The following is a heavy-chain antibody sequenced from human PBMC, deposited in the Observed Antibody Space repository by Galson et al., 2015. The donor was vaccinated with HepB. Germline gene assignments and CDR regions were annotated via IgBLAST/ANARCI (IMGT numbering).Heavy chain of an antibody. J-gene: IGHJ3*02. V-gene: IGHV3-33*01. CDR2: IWFDGSKD. CDR1: GFTFSSYG. CDR3: ARLRAHAFDI. Sequence: SLRLSCAASGFTFSSYGMHWVRQAPGKGLEWVALIWFDGSKDYYADSVKGRFTISRDNAKNSLYLQVSSLRAEDTAIYYCARLRAHAFDIWGQGTMVTVSS.